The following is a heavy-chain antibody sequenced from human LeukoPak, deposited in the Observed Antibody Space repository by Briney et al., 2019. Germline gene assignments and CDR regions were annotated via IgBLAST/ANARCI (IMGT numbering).Heavy chain of an antibody. J-gene: IGHJ4*01. CDR3: TRVIDYYGSGSYVDY. CDR1: GGSISSYY. V-gene: IGHV4-59*01. D-gene: IGHD3-10*01. Sequence: SETLSLTCTVSGGSISSYYWSWIRQPPGKGLEWIGYIYYSGSTNYNPSLKSRVTISVDTSKNQFSLKLSSVAAADTAVYYFTRVIDYYGSGSYVDYWGQGTLVTVSS. CDR2: IYYSGST.